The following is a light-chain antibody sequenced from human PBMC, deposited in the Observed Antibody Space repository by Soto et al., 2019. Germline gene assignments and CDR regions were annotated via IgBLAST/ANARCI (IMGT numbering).Light chain of an antibody. V-gene: IGLV2-23*02. CDR1: SSDVGTYNL. J-gene: IGLJ2*01. CDR3: CSYAGSSTLV. CDR2: EVN. Sequence: QSVLTQPASVSGSPGQSITISCTGTSSDVGTYNLVSWYQQHPDKAPKLIIYEVNKRPSGVSNRFFDSKSDNTASLTISGLQAEDEADYYCCSYAGSSTLVFGGGTKVTVL.